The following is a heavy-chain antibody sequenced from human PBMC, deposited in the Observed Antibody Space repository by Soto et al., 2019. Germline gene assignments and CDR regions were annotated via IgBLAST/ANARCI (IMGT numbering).Heavy chain of an antibody. CDR3: AKDTGADY. CDR2: ISYDGSDQ. CDR1: GFSFSTYG. Sequence: QVQVVESGGGVVQPGRSLRLSYAASGFSFSTYGMYWVRQAPGKGLEWVARISYDGSDQFYGDSVKGRFTISRDNSKNILYLQMNSLRSEDTAVYYCAKDTGADYWGQGTVVTVSA. D-gene: IGHD3-10*01. J-gene: IGHJ4*02. V-gene: IGHV3-30*18.